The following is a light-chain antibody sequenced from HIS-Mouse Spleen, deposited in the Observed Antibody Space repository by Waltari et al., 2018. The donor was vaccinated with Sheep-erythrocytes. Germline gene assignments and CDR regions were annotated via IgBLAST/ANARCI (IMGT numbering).Light chain of an antibody. CDR3: QQYNNWPPYT. J-gene: IGKJ2*01. CDR1: QSVSSN. V-gene: IGKV3-15*01. Sequence: EIVMTQSPATLSVSPGERATLSCRASQSVSSNLAWYQQKPGQAPRLLIYGASTRATGIPARLSGSGSGTEFTLTISSMQSEDFAVYYCQQYNNWPPYTFGQGTMLEIK. CDR2: GAS.